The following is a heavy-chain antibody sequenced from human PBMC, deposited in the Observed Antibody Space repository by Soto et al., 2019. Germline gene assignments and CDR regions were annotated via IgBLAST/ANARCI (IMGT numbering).Heavy chain of an antibody. CDR2: INPFDGSR. J-gene: IGHJ4*02. V-gene: IGHV1-46*03. CDR3: SRVDPGETSPFDH. CDR1: GYIFTSYY. Sequence: ASVKVSCKASGYIFTSYYIHWVRQAPGQGLEWMGWINPFDGSRMFAQSFQGRVTMTRDTSTSTVDMEVSSLRSEDTAVYYCSRVDPGETSPFDHWGQGTLVTVSS. D-gene: IGHD3-10*01.